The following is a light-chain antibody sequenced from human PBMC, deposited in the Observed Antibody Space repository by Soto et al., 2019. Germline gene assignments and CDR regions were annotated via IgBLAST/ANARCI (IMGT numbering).Light chain of an antibody. Sequence: QSALTQPASVSGSPGQSITISCTGTSSDVGGYNYVSWYQQHPGKAPKLMIYEVSNRPSGVSNRFSGSKSGNTASLTISGLQAEDEAAYYCCSYTSSSIDYVFGTGTKLTVL. CDR2: EVS. J-gene: IGLJ1*01. V-gene: IGLV2-14*01. CDR3: CSYTSSSIDYV. CDR1: SSDVGGYNY.